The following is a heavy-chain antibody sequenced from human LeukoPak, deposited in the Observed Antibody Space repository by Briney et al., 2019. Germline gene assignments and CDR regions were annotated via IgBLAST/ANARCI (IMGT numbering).Heavy chain of an antibody. Sequence: QPSETLSLTCTVSGGPISSSYFWGWIRQPPGKGLEWIGTIDYSGTTYYNPSLKSRVTISVDTSKNQFSLKLSSVTAADTAEYYCARGPHYDFWSGYHRTITKYNWFDPWGQGTLVTVSS. V-gene: IGHV4-39*07. CDR2: IDYSGTT. CDR1: GGPISSSYF. J-gene: IGHJ5*02. D-gene: IGHD3-3*01. CDR3: ARGPHYDFWSGYHRTITKYNWFDP.